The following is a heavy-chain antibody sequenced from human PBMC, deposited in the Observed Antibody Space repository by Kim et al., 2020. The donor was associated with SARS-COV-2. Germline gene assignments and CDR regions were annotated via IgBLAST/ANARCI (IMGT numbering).Heavy chain of an antibody. CDR3: AKDKLDFGGGDYDSSGYYWGGXXY. D-gene: IGHD3-22*01. CDR1: GFTFDDYA. V-gene: IGHV3-9*01. CDR2: ISWNSGSI. Sequence: GGSLRLSCAASGFTFDDYAMHWVRQAPGKGLEWVSGISWNSGSIGYADSVKGRFTXSRDNAKNSLYLQMNSLRAEDTALYYCAKDKLDFGGGDYDSSGYYWGGXXYWGQGTXVTVSS. J-gene: IGHJ4*02.